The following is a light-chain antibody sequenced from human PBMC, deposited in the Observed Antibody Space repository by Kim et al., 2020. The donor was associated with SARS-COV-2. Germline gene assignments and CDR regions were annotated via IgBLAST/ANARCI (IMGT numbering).Light chain of an antibody. CDR3: QTWGTGIGV. V-gene: IGLV4-69*01. CDR2: LNSDGSH. Sequence: HPVLTQSPSASASLGASVKLTCTLSSGHSSYAIAWHQQQPEKGPRYLMKLNSDGSHSKGDGIPDRFSGSSSGAERYLTISSLQSEDEADYYCQTWGTGIGVFGGGTQLTVL. J-gene: IGLJ3*02. CDR1: SGHSSYA.